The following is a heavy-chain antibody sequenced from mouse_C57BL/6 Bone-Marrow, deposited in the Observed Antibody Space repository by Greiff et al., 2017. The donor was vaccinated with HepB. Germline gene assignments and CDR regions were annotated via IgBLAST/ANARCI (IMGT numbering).Heavy chain of an antibody. Sequence: QVQLQQPGAELVKPGASVKMSCKASGYTFTSYWITWVKQRPGQGLEWIGDIYPGSGSTNYNEKFKSKATLTVDTSSSTAYMQISSLTSEDSAVYYCARRGHYYGSSYDWYFDVWGTGTTVTVSS. J-gene: IGHJ1*03. CDR2: IYPGSGST. D-gene: IGHD1-1*01. CDR3: ARRGHYYGSSYDWYFDV. CDR1: GYTFTSYW. V-gene: IGHV1-55*01.